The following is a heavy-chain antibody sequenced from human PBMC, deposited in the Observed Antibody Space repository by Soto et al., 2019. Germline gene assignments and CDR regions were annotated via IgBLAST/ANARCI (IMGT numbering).Heavy chain of an antibody. CDR2: IYYSGST. Sequence: PSETLSLTCTVSGGSISSGGYYWSWIRQHPRKGLEWIGYIYYSGSTYYNPSLKSRVTISVDTSKNQFSLKLSSVTAADTAVYYCARERGSSGGTLNWFDPWGQGTLVTVSS. CDR3: ARERGSSGGTLNWFDP. CDR1: GGSISSGGYY. J-gene: IGHJ5*02. V-gene: IGHV4-31*03. D-gene: IGHD2-15*01.